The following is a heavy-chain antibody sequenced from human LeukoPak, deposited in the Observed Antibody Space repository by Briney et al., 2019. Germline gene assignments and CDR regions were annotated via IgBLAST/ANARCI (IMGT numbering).Heavy chain of an antibody. CDR2: IKTKTDGETT. Sequence: GGSLRLSCVASGFSFSTAWMTWVRQAPGKGLEWVGRIKTKTDGETTDYAAPVNGRFTISRDDYLQMNSLKTEDTAVYYCEDHAYWGQGTLVTVSS. V-gene: IGHV3-15*01. CDR1: GFSFSTAW. CDR3: EDHAY. J-gene: IGHJ4*02.